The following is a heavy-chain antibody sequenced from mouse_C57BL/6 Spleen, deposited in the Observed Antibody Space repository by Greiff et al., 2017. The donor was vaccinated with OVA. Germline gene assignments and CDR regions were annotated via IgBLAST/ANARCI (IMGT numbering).Heavy chain of an antibody. D-gene: IGHD4-1*01. CDR3: AGTGDYFDY. Sequence: EVMLVESGGGLVQPGGSLSLSCAASGFTFTDYYMSWVRQPPGTALEWLGFIRNKANGYTTEYSASVKGRFTISRDNSQSILYLQMNALRAEDSATYYCAGTGDYFDYWGQGTTLTVSA. CDR2: IRNKANGYTT. V-gene: IGHV7-3*01. CDR1: GFTFTDYY. J-gene: IGHJ2*01.